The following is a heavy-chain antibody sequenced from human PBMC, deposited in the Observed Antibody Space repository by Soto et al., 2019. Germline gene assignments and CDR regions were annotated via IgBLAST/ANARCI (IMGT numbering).Heavy chain of an antibody. CDR2: IYSGGST. CDR3: ARASSPGLRGVLGY. D-gene: IGHD3-10*01. CDR1: GFTVSSNY. V-gene: IGHV3-53*04. Sequence: EVQLVESGGGLVQPGGSLRLSCAASGFTVSSNYMSWVRQAPGKGLEWVSVIYSGGSTYYADSVKGRFTISRHNSKNTLYLQMNSLRAEDTAVYYCARASSPGLRGVLGYWGQGTLVTVSS. J-gene: IGHJ4*02.